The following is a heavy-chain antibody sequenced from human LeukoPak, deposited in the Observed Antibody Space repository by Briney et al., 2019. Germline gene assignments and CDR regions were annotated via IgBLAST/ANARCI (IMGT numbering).Heavy chain of an antibody. CDR1: GFTFSSYW. V-gene: IGHV3-7*01. D-gene: IGHD6-19*01. J-gene: IGHJ1*01. CDR3: ARDQVEQWLVPEYFQH. Sequence: GGSLRLSCAASGFTFSSYWMSWVRQAPGKGLEWVANIKQDEREKYYVDSVKGRFTISRDNAKNSLYLQMNSLRAEDTAVYYCARDQVEQWLVPEYFQHWGQGTLVTVSS. CDR2: IKQDEREK.